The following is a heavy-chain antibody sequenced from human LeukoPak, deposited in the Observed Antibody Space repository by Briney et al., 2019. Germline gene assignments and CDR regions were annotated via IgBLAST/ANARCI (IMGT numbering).Heavy chain of an antibody. CDR3: ASGGEMVLHFDY. CDR2: IIPIFGTA. V-gene: IGHV1-69*13. Sequence: SVKVSCKASGGTFSSYAISWVRQAPGQGLEWMGGIIPIFGTANYAQKFQGRVTITADESTSTAYMELSSLRSEDTAVYYCASGGEMVLHFDYWGQGTLVTVSS. D-gene: IGHD4/OR15-4a*01. J-gene: IGHJ4*02. CDR1: GGTFSSYA.